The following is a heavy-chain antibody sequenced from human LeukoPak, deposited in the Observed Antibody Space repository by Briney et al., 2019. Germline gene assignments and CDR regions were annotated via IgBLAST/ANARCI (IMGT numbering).Heavy chain of an antibody. CDR1: GFTFSSYA. D-gene: IGHD4-23*01. Sequence: GGSLRLSCAASGFTFSSYAMSWVRQAPGKGLEWVSGISGGGGSTYYADSVKGRFTISRDNSRNTLSLQMNSLRADDTAVYYCAKGGGSAVGGNRFGAFDYWGQGTLVTVSS. V-gene: IGHV3-23*01. CDR3: AKGGGSAVGGNRFGAFDY. CDR2: ISGGGGST. J-gene: IGHJ4*02.